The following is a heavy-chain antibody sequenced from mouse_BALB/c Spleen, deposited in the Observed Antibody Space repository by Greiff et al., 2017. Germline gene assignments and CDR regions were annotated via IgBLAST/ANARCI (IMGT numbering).Heavy chain of an antibody. CDR2: ISSGGST. D-gene: IGHD2-4*01. CDR3: ARGPTMITTRTGFDY. J-gene: IGHJ2*01. V-gene: IGHV5-6-5*01. Sequence: EVKVEESGGGLVKPGGSLKLSCAASGFTFSSYAMSWVRQTPEKRLEWVASISSGGSTYYPDSVKGRFPIPRDNARNILYLQMSSLRCEDTAMYYCARGPTMITTRTGFDYWGQGTTLTVSS. CDR1: GFTFSSYA.